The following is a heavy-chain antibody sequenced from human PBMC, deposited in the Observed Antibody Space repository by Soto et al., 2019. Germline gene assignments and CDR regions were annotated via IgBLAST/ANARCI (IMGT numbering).Heavy chain of an antibody. CDR1: GYTFTSYG. D-gene: IGHD4-17*01. J-gene: IGHJ4*02. CDR3: ARARQVYDYGGTSD. V-gene: IGHV1-18*01. CDR2: ISAYNGNT. Sequence: QVQLVPSGAEVKKPGASVKVSCKASGYTFTSYGISWVRQAPGQGLEWMGWISAYNGNTNYAQKLQGRVTMTTDTSTSTAYMELRSLISDDTAVYYCARARQVYDYGGTSDWGQGTLVTVSS.